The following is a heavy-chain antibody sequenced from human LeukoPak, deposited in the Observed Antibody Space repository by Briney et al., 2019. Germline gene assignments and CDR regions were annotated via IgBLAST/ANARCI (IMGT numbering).Heavy chain of an antibody. CDR1: GYTFTSYG. CDR3: AGRTTVTTGRAFDI. J-gene: IGHJ3*02. CDR2: ISAYNGNT. D-gene: IGHD4-17*01. V-gene: IGHV1-18*01. Sequence: ASVKVSCKASGYTFTSYGISWVRQAPGQGLEWMGRISAYNGNTNYAQKLQGRVTMTTDTSTSTAYMELRSLRSDDTAVYYCAGRTTVTTGRAFDIWGQGTMVTVSS.